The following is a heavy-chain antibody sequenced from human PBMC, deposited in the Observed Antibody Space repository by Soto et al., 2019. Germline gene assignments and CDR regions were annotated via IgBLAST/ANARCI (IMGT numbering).Heavy chain of an antibody. J-gene: IGHJ4*02. Sequence: QVQLVQSGAEVKKPGASVKVSCKASGYTFTSYAMHWVRQAPGQRLEWMGWINAGNGNTKYSQKFQGRVTITRDTSXXTAYMELSSLRSEDTAVYYCARDPSSGWFGDYFDYWGQGTLVTVSS. CDR3: ARDPSSGWFGDYFDY. D-gene: IGHD6-19*01. CDR1: GYTFTSYA. V-gene: IGHV1-3*01. CDR2: INAGNGNT.